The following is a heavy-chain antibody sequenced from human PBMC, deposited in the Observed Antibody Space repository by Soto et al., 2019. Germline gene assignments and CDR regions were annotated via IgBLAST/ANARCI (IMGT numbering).Heavy chain of an antibody. V-gene: IGHV1-69*04. CDR1: GGTFSSYA. Sequence: ASVKVSCKASGGTFSSYAISWVRQAPGQGLEWMGRIIPILGIANYAQKFQGRVTITADKSTSTAYMELSSLRSEDTAVYYCASWGLRGYSGYGPYYYYGMDVWGQGTTVTVSS. CDR3: ASWGLRGYSGYGPYYYYGMDV. D-gene: IGHD5-12*01. J-gene: IGHJ6*02. CDR2: IIPILGIA.